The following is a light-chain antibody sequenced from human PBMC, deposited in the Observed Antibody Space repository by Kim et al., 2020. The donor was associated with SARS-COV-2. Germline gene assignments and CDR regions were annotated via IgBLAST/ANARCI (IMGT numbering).Light chain of an antibody. J-gene: IGKJ1*01. CDR1: QSVSSSY. CDR2: GAS. V-gene: IGKV3-20*01. CDR3: QQYGSSPVT. Sequence: EIVLTQSPGTLSLSPWERATLSCRASQSVSSSYLAWYQQKPGQAPRLLIYGASSRATGIPDRFSGSGSGTDFTLTISRLDPEDFAVYYCQQYGSSPVTFGQGTKVEIK.